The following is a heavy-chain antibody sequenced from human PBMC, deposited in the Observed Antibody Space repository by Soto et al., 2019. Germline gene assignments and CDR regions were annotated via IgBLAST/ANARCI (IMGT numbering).Heavy chain of an antibody. CDR1: GYTFSDYY. CDR2: INPNSGGT. J-gene: IGHJ4*02. D-gene: IGHD1-1*01. CDR3: AREPATAKPEGVDF. V-gene: IGHV1-2*02. Sequence: ASVKVSCKASGYTFSDYYIHWVRQAPGQGLEWMGWINPNSGGTKYAPKFQGGVTMTRDTPITTAYMELSRLRSGDTAVYYCAREPATAKPEGVDFWGQGTLVTVSS.